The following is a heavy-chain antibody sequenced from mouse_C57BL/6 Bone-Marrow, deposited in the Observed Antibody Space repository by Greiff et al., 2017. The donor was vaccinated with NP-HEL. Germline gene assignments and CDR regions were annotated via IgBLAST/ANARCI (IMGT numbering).Heavy chain of an antibody. CDR1: GLTFSSYA. CDR2: ISDGGSYT. Sequence: EVQLVESGGGLVKPGGSLKLSCAASGLTFSSYAMSWVRQTPEKRLEWVATISDGGSYTYYPDNVKGRFTISRDNAENNLYLQMSHLKSEDTAMYYCARRVYAMDYWGQGTSVTVSS. CDR3: ARRVYAMDY. V-gene: IGHV5-4*03. J-gene: IGHJ4*01.